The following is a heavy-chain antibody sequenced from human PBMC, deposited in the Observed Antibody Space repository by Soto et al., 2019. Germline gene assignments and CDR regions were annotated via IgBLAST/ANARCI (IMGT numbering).Heavy chain of an antibody. CDR3: ANDPGYSLDY. CDR1: GFTFSSYG. V-gene: IGHV3-30*18. D-gene: IGHD5-12*01. CDR2: VSYY. Sequence: GGSLRLSCAASGFTFSSYGMHWVRQAPGKGLEWVAVVSYYDYAESVKSRIIISVDTSKNQFSLQLNSVTPEDAAVYYCANDPGYSLDYWGQGTQVTVSS. J-gene: IGHJ4*02.